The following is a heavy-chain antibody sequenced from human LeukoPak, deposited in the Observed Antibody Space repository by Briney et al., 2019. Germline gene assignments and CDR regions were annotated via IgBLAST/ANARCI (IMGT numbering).Heavy chain of an antibody. J-gene: IGHJ4*02. Sequence: GSLRLSCAASGFTFSSYWMSWVRQAPGKGLEWVANIKQDGSEKYYVDSVKGRFTISRDNAKNSLYPQMNSLRAEDTAVYYCARENSVLMVYAYFDYWGQGTLVTVSS. D-gene: IGHD2-8*01. CDR1: GFTFSSYW. V-gene: IGHV3-7*01. CDR3: ARENSVLMVYAYFDY. CDR2: IKQDGSEK.